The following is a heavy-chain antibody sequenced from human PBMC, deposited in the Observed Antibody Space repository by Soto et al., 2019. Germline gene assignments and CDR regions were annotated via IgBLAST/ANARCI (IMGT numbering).Heavy chain of an antibody. CDR2: ISSTSTDT. CDR1: VFTFRSYA. D-gene: IGHD6-19*01. V-gene: IGHV3-21*01. Sequence: PGGSLRLSCAASVFTFRSYAMNLVRQTQEKGLEWVSSISSTSTDTHYADSVKGRFTISRDNANNSLFLQMNSLRAEDTAIYYCARELELAGNYWGKGA. CDR3: ARELELAGNY. J-gene: IGHJ4*02.